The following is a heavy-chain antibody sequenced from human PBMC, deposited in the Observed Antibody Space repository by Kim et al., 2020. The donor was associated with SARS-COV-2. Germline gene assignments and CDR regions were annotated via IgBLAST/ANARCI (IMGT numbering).Heavy chain of an antibody. CDR2: INPNSGGT. V-gene: IGHV1-2*02. CDR3: ARVRAYCSGGSCYYYYYGMDV. D-gene: IGHD2-15*01. J-gene: IGHJ6*02. Sequence: ASVKVSCKASGYTFTGYYMHWVRQAPGQGLEWMGWINPNSGGTNYAQKFQGRVTMTRDTSISTAYMELSRLRSDDTAVYYCARVRAYCSGGSCYYYYYGMDVWGQGTTVTVSS. CDR1: GYTFTGYY.